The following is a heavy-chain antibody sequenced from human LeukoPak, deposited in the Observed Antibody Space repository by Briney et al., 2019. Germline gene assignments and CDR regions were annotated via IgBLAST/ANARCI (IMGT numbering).Heavy chain of an antibody. CDR1: GFTFSTNA. V-gene: IGHV1-18*01. D-gene: IGHD1-7*01. Sequence: ASVKVSCKASGFTFSTNAISWVRQAPGQGLEWMGCINTDNGDTKYTEKFQGRVTMTTDTSTSTVYMEVRSLRSDDTAVYYCARSGNWNYAFDPWGQGTLVTVSS. CDR3: ARSGNWNYAFDP. CDR2: INTDNGDT. J-gene: IGHJ5*02.